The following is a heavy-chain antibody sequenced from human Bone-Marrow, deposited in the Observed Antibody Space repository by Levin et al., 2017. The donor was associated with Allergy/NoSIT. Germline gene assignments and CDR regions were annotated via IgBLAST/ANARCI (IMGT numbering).Heavy chain of an antibody. J-gene: IGHJ3*02. Sequence: GESLKISCAASGFTFSSFWMHWVRQVPGKGLVWVARINSDGFSTTNADSVKGRFTISRDNARQTLYLQLRSLRVDDTATYFCASGWQYDDRGVYRGCSGAFDIWGQGTPVTVSS. CDR3: ASGWQYDDRGVYRGCSGAFDI. D-gene: IGHD3-10*02. V-gene: IGHV3-74*01. CDR2: INSDGFST. CDR1: GFTFSSFW.